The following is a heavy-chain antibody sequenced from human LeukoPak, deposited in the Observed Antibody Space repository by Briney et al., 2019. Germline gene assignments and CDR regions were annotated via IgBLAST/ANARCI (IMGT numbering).Heavy chain of an antibody. D-gene: IGHD3-22*01. Sequence: SQTLSLTCTVSGGSISSGGYYWTWIRQHPGKGLEWLGYVFYSGTTSYSSSLKSRVTMSVDTSKNQFSLKLSSVTAADTAVYYCASLWPFYSDSSAYYFVHWGQGTLVTVSS. V-gene: IGHV4-31*03. CDR3: ASLWPFYSDSSAYYFVH. CDR2: VFYSGTT. J-gene: IGHJ1*01. CDR1: GGSISSGGYY.